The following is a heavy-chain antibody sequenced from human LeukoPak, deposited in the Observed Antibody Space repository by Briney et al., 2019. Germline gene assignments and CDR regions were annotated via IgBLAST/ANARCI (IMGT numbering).Heavy chain of an antibody. V-gene: IGHV1-2*02. CDR2: INPNSGGT. Sequence: ASVKVSCKASGYTFTGYYMHWVRQAPGQGLEWMGWINPNSGGTNYAQKFQGRVIMTRDTSISTAYMELSRLRSDDTAVYYCARDHVLWFGEFYGMDVWGQGTTVTVSS. J-gene: IGHJ6*02. CDR3: ARDHVLWFGEFYGMDV. D-gene: IGHD3-10*01. CDR1: GYTFTGYY.